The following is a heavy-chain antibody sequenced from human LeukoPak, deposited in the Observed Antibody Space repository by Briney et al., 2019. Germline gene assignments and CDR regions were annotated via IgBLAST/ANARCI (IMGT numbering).Heavy chain of an antibody. Sequence: GESLKISCKGSGYRFTSYWIGWVRQMPGKGLEWMGIIYPGDSDTRYSPSFQGQVTISADKSISTAYLQWSSLKASDTAMYYCARTPGYCGGDCYPYYFDYWGQGTLVTVSS. J-gene: IGHJ4*02. CDR3: ARTPGYCGGDCYPYYFDY. D-gene: IGHD2-21*02. CDR2: IYPGDSDT. CDR1: GYRFTSYW. V-gene: IGHV5-51*01.